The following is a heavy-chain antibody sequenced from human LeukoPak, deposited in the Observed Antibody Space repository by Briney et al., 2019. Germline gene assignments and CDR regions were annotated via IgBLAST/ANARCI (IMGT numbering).Heavy chain of an antibody. Sequence: GGSLRLSCTVSGFTVSTNSMTWARQAPGKGLEWLSLIYNGGTTYYADSVKGRFSISRDNSKNILYLQMNSLRVEDTAVYYCARRGYGDYAPFDYWGQGALVTVSS. CDR1: GFTVSTNS. J-gene: IGHJ4*02. CDR2: IYNGGTT. D-gene: IGHD4-17*01. V-gene: IGHV3-66*04. CDR3: ARRGYGDYAPFDY.